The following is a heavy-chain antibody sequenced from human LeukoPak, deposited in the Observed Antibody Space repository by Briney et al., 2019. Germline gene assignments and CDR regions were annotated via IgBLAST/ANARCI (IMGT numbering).Heavy chain of an antibody. CDR3: ASNLLSSRIVVATAGAFDI. D-gene: IGHD3-22*01. Sequence: GGSLRLSCAASGFTVISNYMSWVRQAPGKGLEWGLVIYSGGSTYYADSVKGRFTISRDNSKNTLYLQMNSLRAEDTAVYYCASNLLSSRIVVATAGAFDIWGQGTMVPVSS. J-gene: IGHJ3*02. CDR2: IYSGGST. V-gene: IGHV3-53*01. CDR1: GFTVISNY.